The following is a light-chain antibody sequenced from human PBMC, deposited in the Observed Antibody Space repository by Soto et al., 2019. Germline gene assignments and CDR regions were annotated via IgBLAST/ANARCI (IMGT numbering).Light chain of an antibody. CDR1: QRISSSY. CDR2: DAS. CDR3: QQYGSSPIT. Sequence: EVVLTQSPATLSLSPGERATLSCGASQRISSSYLAWYQQKPGLAPRLLIYDASTRATGIPDRFSGSVSGTDFTFTIIRLEPEDFVVYYCQQYGSSPITFGQGTRLEIK. V-gene: IGKV3D-20*01. J-gene: IGKJ5*01.